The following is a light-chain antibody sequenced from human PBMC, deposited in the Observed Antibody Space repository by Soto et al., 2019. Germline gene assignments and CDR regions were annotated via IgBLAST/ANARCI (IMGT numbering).Light chain of an antibody. CDR2: EDN. J-gene: IGLJ2*01. CDR3: QSYDSTNVV. V-gene: IGLV6-57*04. CDR1: SGSIDSNY. Sequence: NFMLTQPHSVSESPGKTATISCTRSSGSIDSNYVQWFQQRPGSAPTTVIYEDNQRPSGVPDRFSGSIDSSSNSASLTISGLKTEDEADYYCQSYDSTNVVFGGGTKLTVL.